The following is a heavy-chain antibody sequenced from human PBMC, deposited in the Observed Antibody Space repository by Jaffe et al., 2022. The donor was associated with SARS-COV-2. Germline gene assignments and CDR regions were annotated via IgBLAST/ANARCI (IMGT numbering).Heavy chain of an antibody. J-gene: IGHJ4*02. CDR2: ISYDGSNK. Sequence: QVQLVESGGGVVQPGRSLRLSCAASGFTFSSYAMHWVRQAPGKGLEWVAVISYDGSNKYYADSVKGRFTISRDNSKNTLYLQMNSLRAEDTAVYYCARGPLTTVTTLHYWGQGTLVTVSS. V-gene: IGHV3-30-3*01. D-gene: IGHD4-17*01. CDR3: ARGPLTTVTTLHY. CDR1: GFTFSSYA.